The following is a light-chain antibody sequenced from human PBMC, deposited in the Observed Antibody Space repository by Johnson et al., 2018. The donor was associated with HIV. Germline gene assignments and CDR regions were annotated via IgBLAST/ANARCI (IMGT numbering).Light chain of an antibody. CDR1: SSNIGNNY. CDR3: GTWDSSLSDHV. J-gene: IGLJ1*01. CDR2: ENN. Sequence: QAVLTQPPSVSAAPGQKVTISCSGSSSNIGNNYVSWYQQLPGTAPKLLIYENNKRPSGIPDRFSGSKSGTSATLGITGLQTGDEADYYCGTWDSSLSDHVLGTGTKGTVL. V-gene: IGLV1-51*02.